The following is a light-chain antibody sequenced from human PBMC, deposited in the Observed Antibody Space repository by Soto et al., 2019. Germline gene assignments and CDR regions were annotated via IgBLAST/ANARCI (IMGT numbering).Light chain of an antibody. CDR2: DTS. Sequence: EIVLTQSPATLSLSPGERATLSCRASQSVIAYLAWYQQRPGQAPRLLISDTSKRATGIPAKFSRSGSGTDFTITISSLLPEDFSVYCCQQHHMFPPITFGQETRLAIK. CDR1: QSVIAY. J-gene: IGKJ5*01. CDR3: QQHHMFPPIT. V-gene: IGKV3-11*01.